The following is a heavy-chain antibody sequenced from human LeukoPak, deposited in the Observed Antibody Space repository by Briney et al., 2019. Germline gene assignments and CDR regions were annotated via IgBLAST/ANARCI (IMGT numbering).Heavy chain of an antibody. Sequence: GGSLRLSCAASGFTFSSYAMHWVRQAPGKGLGWVAVISYDGSNKYYADSVKGRFTISRDNSKNTLYLQMNSLRAEDTAVYYCARDGDYYGSGSYYNVHYWGQGTLVTVSS. D-gene: IGHD3-10*01. V-gene: IGHV3-30*04. CDR1: GFTFSSYA. CDR3: ARDGDYYGSGSYYNVHY. CDR2: ISYDGSNK. J-gene: IGHJ4*02.